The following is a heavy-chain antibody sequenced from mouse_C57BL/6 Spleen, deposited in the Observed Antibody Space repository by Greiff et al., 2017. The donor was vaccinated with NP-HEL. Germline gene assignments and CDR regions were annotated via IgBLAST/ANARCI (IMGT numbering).Heavy chain of an antibody. CDR1: GYTFTSYW. J-gene: IGHJ3*01. CDR3: TRDYGSSYVGWFAY. D-gene: IGHD1-1*01. CDR2: IDPSDSET. Sequence: VQLQQSGAELVRPGSSVKLSCKASGYTFTSYWMHWVKQRPIQGLEWIGNIDPSDSETHYNQKFKDKATLTVDKSSSTAYMQLSSLTSEDSAVYYCTRDYGSSYVGWFAYWGQGTLVTVSA. V-gene: IGHV1-52*01.